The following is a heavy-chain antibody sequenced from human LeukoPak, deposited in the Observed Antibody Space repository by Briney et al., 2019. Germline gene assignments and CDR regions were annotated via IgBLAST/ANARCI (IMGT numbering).Heavy chain of an antibody. V-gene: IGHV4-39*01. J-gene: IGHJ4*02. CDR2: IYYSGST. CDR1: GGSISSYY. D-gene: IGHD6-6*01. Sequence: SETLSLTCTVSGGSISSYYWGWIRQPPGKGLEWIGSIYYSGSTYYNPSLKSRVTISVDTSKNQFSLKLSSVTAADTAVYYCAIHSARGQLVYFDYWGQGTLVTVSS. CDR3: AIHSARGQLVYFDY.